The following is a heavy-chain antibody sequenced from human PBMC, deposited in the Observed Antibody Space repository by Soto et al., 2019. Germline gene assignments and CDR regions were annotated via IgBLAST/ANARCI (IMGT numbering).Heavy chain of an antibody. D-gene: IGHD2-2*01. Sequence: GGSLRLSCAASGFTVSSNYMSWVRQAPGKGLEWVSVIYSGGSTYYADSVKGRFTISRNNSKNTLYLQMNSLRAEDTAVYYCARVGVVPAANDYYYYYYMDVWGKGTTVTVSS. CDR1: GFTVSSNY. CDR3: ARVGVVPAANDYYYYYYMDV. J-gene: IGHJ6*03. CDR2: IYSGGST. V-gene: IGHV3-53*04.